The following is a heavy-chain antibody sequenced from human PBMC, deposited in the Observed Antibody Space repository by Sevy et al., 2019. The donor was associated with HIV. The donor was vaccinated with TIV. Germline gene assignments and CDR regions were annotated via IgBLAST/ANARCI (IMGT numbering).Heavy chain of an antibody. Sequence: GGSLRLSCAASGFTFSDYDMHWVRQAPGKGLEWVAVMSHDGNYKNHADSVKVRFTISRDNFKNTLYLQMNSLRVEDTAVYFRARLFSCGGDCYYLDSWGQGAPVTVSS. CDR3: ARLFSCGGDCYYLDS. CDR2: MSHDGNYK. J-gene: IGHJ4*02. D-gene: IGHD2-21*02. CDR1: GFTFSDYD. V-gene: IGHV3-30*04.